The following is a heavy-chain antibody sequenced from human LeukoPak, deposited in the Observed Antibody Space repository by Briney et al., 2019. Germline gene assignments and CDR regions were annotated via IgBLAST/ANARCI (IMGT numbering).Heavy chain of an antibody. CDR1: GYTFTGYY. Sequence: SVKLSCKASGYTFTGYYMHWVRQAPGQGLEWMGWINPNSGGTNYAQKFRGRVTMTRDTSISTAYMQLSRLRSDDTAVYYCARASVREVKRYNWFDPWGREPWSPSPQ. V-gene: IGHV1-2*02. J-gene: IGHJ5*02. CDR3: ARASVREVKRYNWFDP. CDR2: INPNSGGT. D-gene: IGHD3-10*01.